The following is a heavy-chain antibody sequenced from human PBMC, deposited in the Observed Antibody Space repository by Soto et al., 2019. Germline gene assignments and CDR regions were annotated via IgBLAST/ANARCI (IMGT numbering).Heavy chain of an antibody. CDR1: GGSITSYY. J-gene: IGHJ5*02. V-gene: IGHV4-59*01. D-gene: IGHD1-26*01. CDR3: ARGGPGLVGATPEA. CDR2: IYYSGST. Sequence: QVQLQESGPGLVKPSETLSLTCTVSGGSITSYYWSWIRQPPGKGLEWIGYIYYSGSTNYNPSLKRPVPIAVATSKNQFSLKLNSVTAADTAVYYCARGGPGLVGATPEAWGQGTLVTVSS.